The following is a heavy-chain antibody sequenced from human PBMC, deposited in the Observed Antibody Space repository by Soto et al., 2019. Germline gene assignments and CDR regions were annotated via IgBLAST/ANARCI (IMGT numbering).Heavy chain of an antibody. CDR1: GGSFSGYY. V-gene: IGHV4-34*01. Sequence: QMQLQQWGAGLLKASETLSLTCSVSGGSFSGYYLAWMRQPPGKGLEWIGEINHAGSTKYHPSLKSRVVLSVDLSNTHFSLRLSSVTAADSAVYYCAGQSGPAYRYGMDVWGQGITVTVSS. D-gene: IGHD4-4*01. CDR3: AGQSGPAYRYGMDV. J-gene: IGHJ6*02. CDR2: INHAGST.